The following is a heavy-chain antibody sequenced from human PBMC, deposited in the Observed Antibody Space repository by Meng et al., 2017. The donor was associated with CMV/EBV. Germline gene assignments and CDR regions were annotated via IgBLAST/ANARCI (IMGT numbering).Heavy chain of an antibody. D-gene: IGHD6-13*01. J-gene: IGHJ6*02. V-gene: IGHV3-21*01. CDR2: ISSSSSYI. CDR3: ARDMAVVGIDWRGMGV. CDR1: GFTFSSYS. Sequence: GGSLRLSCAASGFTFSSYSMNWVRQAPGKGLEWVSSISSSSSYIYYADSVKGRFTISRDNAKNSLYLQMNSLRAEDTAVYYCARDMAVVGIDWRGMGVWGQGTTVTVSS.